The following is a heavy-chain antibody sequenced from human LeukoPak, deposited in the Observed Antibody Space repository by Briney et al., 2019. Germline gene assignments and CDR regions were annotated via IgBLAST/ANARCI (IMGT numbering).Heavy chain of an antibody. CDR1: GTSITNYY. CDR3: ARQDYWGWFAP. Sequence: PETLSLTCTVSGTSITNYYWAWIRQTPGKGLEWIGYIYPDGSTKYNPSLKSRGAISVDTSNNQFSLKVTSMTAADTAVYYCARQDYWGWFAPWGQGTLVIVSS. J-gene: IGHJ5*02. CDR2: IYPDGST. D-gene: IGHD3-16*01. V-gene: IGHV4-4*09.